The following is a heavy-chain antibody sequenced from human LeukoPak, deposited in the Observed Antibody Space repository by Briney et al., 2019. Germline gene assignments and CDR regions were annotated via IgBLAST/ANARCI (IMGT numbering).Heavy chain of an antibody. Sequence: GGSLRLSCAASGFTFTNAWMTWVRQAPGEGLEWVGLIKSKVDGGTPGYAAPVKGRFTISRDDSENTLYLQMDSLKTEDTAVYYCTTAGNPGYFNYWGQGTLVTVSS. J-gene: IGHJ4*02. D-gene: IGHD1-14*01. V-gene: IGHV3-15*01. CDR2: IKSKVDGGTP. CDR3: TTAGNPGYFNY. CDR1: GFTFTNAW.